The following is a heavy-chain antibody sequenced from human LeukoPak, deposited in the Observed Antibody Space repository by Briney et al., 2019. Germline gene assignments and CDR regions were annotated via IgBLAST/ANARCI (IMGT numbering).Heavy chain of an antibody. D-gene: IGHD3-10*01. Sequence: PSETLSLTCTVSGGSMGSRSHYWGWIRQPPGKGLEWIGSIDYSGSTYYNPSLGSRVTISVDTSKNQFSLKLTSVTAADTAVYYCARHMVWITNFYYYMDVWGKGTTVTVSS. CDR2: IDYSGST. V-gene: IGHV4-39*01. CDR1: GGSMGSRSHY. J-gene: IGHJ6*03. CDR3: ARHMVWITNFYYYMDV.